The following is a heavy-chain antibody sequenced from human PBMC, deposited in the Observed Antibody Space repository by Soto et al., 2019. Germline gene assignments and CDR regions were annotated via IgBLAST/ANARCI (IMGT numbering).Heavy chain of an antibody. CDR3: ARGGSSAYSKNVFDI. V-gene: IGHV3-74*01. CDR1: GFIFSSYW. J-gene: IGHJ3*02. CDR2: INSDGSST. Sequence: EVQLVESGGGLVQPGGSLRLSCAASGFIFSSYWMHWVRQAPGKGLVWVSRINSDGSSTNYADSVKGRFTISRDNAKNTLYLQMNSLRAEDTAVDYCARGGSSAYSKNVFDIWGQGTVVTVSS. D-gene: IGHD3-22*01.